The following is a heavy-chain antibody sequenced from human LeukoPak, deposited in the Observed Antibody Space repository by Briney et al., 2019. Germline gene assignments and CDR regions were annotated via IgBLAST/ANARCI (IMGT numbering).Heavy chain of an antibody. J-gene: IGHJ4*02. D-gene: IGHD6-13*01. CDR1: GFTFSSYG. V-gene: IGHV3-30*02. CDR2: IRYDGSNE. CDR3: AKVEASSWYPGLDY. Sequence: GGSLILSCAASGFTFSSYGMRWVRQAPGKGLEWVAFIRYDGSNEDYADSVKGRFTISRDNAKNTLYLQMNSLRDEDTAMYYCAKVEASSWYPGLDYWGQGTLVIVSS.